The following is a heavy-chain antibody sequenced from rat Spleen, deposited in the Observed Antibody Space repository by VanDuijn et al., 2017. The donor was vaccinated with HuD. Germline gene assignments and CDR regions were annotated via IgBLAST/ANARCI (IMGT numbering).Heavy chain of an antibody. D-gene: IGHD1-4*01. Sequence: EVQLVESGGGLVQPGRSLKLSCAASGFTFSNHGMAWVRLAPTKGLDWIATIGYDGRSTYYRDSVKGRFTISRNNAERTLHLQMDSLRSDDTATYYCARHSGELDFDYWGQGVMVTVSS. CDR1: GFTFSNHG. CDR2: IGYDGRST. V-gene: IGHV5-29*01. J-gene: IGHJ2*01. CDR3: ARHSGELDFDY.